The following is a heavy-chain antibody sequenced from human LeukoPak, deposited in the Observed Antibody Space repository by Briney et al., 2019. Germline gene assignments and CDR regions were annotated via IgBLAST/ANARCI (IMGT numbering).Heavy chain of an antibody. CDR2: ISSSSSYI. J-gene: IGHJ4*02. V-gene: IGHV3-21*01. Sequence: PGGSLRLSCAASGFTFSSYSMNWVRQAPGKGLEWVSCISSSSSYIDYADSVKGRFTISRDNAKNSLYLQMNSLRAEDTAVYYCARERYYYDSSEGYWGQGTLVTVSS. CDR1: GFTFSSYS. CDR3: ARERYYYDSSEGY. D-gene: IGHD3-22*01.